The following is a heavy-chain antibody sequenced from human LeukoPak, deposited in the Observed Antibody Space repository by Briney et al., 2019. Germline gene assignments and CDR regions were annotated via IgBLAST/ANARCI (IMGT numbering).Heavy chain of an antibody. V-gene: IGHV4-59*01. J-gene: IGHJ4*02. CDR3: ARFAYYGSGSSTNFDY. CDR1: GGSISSYY. Sequence: SETLSLTCTVSGGSISSYYWSWIRQPPGKGLEWTGYIYYSGSTNYNPSLKSRVTISVDTSKNQFSLKLSSVTAADTAVYYCARFAYYGSGSSTNFDYWGQGTLVTVSS. D-gene: IGHD3-10*01. CDR2: IYYSGST.